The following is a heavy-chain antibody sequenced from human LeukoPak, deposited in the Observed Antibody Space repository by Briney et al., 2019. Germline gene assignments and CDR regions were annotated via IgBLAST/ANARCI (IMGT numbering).Heavy chain of an antibody. D-gene: IGHD3-22*01. CDR3: ARDPGYYDSSGYYLYYFDY. CDR2: ISAYNGNT. Sequence: GASVTVSCKASGYTFTSYGISWVRQAPGQGLEWMGWISAYNGNTNYAQKLQGRVTMTTDTSTSTAYMELRSLRSDDTAVYYCARDPGYYDSSGYYLYYFDYWGQGTLVTVSS. V-gene: IGHV1-18*01. CDR1: GYTFTSYG. J-gene: IGHJ4*02.